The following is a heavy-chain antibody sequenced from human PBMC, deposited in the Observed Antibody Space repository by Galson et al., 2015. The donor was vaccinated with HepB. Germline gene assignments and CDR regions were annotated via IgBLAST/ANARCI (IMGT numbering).Heavy chain of an antibody. D-gene: IGHD3-3*01. J-gene: IGHJ4*02. CDR2: ISYDGSNK. Sequence: SLRLSCAASGFTFSRYGMHWVRQAPGKGLEWVAVISYDGSNKYYADSVKGRFTISRDNSKNTLYLQMNSLRAEDTAVYYCAKEIAQQIFGVVNPVDYWGQGTLVTVSP. CDR3: AKEIAQQIFGVVNPVDY. CDR1: GFTFSRYG. V-gene: IGHV3-30*18.